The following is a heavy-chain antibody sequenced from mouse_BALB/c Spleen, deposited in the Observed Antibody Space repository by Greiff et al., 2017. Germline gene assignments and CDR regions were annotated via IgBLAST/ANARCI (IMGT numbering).Heavy chain of an antibody. D-gene: IGHD2-4*01. V-gene: IGHV3-2*02. CDR1: GYSITSDYA. J-gene: IGHJ4*01. CDR2: ISYSGST. CDR3: ARAPPSLMINYAMDY. Sequence: DVKLQESGPGLVKPSQSLSLTCTVTGYSITSDYAWNWIRQFPGNKLEWMGYISYSGSTSYNPSLKSRISITRDTSKNQFFLQLNSVTTEDTATYYCARAPPSLMINYAMDYWGQGTSVTVSS.